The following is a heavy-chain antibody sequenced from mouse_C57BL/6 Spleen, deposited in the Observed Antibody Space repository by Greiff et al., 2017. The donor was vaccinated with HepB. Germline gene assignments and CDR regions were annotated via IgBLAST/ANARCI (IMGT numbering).Heavy chain of an antibody. J-gene: IGHJ3*01. CDR2: ISSGSSTI. V-gene: IGHV5-17*01. CDR3: ARVVTTTTFAH. Sequence: EVQVVESGGGLVKPGGSLKLSCAASGFTFSDYGMHWVRQAPDKGLEWVAYISSGSSTIYYADTVKGRFTISRDNAKNTLFLQMTSLRSEDTAMYYCARVVTTTTFAHWGQGTLVTVSA. D-gene: IGHD2-2*01. CDR1: GFTFSDYG.